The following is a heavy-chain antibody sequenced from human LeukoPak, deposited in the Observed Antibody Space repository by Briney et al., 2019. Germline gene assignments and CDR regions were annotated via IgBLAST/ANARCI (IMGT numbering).Heavy chain of an antibody. CDR2: IIPIFGTA. J-gene: IGHJ4*02. V-gene: IGHV1-69*06. Sequence: ASVKVSCKASGGTFSSYAISWVRQAPGQGLEWMGGIIPIFGTANYAQKFQGRVTITADKSTSTAFMELSSLRSEDTAVYYCAIAKWLVHKQFDYWGQGTLVTVSS. CDR3: AIAKWLVHKQFDY. D-gene: IGHD6-19*01. CDR1: GGTFSSYA.